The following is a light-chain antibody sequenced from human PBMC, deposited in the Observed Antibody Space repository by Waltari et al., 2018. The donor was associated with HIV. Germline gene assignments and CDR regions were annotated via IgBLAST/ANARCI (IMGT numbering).Light chain of an antibody. V-gene: IGKV1-12*01. Sequence: DIQMTQSPSSVSASVGGAVSISYRASQNIGRKLAWYQLKPGKAPRLLSYEASRLDDGVPTRFRGGGSGSNSTFGITDLQPEDFATYSCQQAKNFPHTFGGGTRVE. CDR3: QQAKNFPHT. CDR1: QNIGRK. J-gene: IGKJ4*01. CDR2: EAS.